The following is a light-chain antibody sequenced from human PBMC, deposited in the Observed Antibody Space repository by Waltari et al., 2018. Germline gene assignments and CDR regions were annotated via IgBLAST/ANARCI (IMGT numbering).Light chain of an antibody. CDR3: SSYATTSPYV. Sequence: QSALTQPASVAGSPGQSITVSCTGTSSDVGGYNYVSWYQQHPGTAPKLIIYDVSNRPSGVSDRFSGSNSGTTASLTISGLQAEDEADYYCSSYATTSPYVFGSGTKVTVL. V-gene: IGLV2-14*03. CDR1: SSDVGGYNY. J-gene: IGLJ1*01. CDR2: DVS.